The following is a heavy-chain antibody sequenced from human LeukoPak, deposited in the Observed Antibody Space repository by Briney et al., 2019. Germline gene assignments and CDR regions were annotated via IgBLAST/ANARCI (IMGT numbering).Heavy chain of an antibody. CDR3: ARARDTSGWYLDAFGV. D-gene: IGHD6-19*01. J-gene: IGHJ3*01. V-gene: IGHV1-18*01. CDR2: ISTYNGNA. Sequence: ASVKVSCMASGYTFNRYGLSWVRQAPGQGLEWMGWISTYNGNAHYAQKLQGRVTMTIDTSTSTAYMELRSLRPDDTAVYYCARARDTSGWYLDAFGVWGQGTLVSVSS. CDR1: GYTFNRYG.